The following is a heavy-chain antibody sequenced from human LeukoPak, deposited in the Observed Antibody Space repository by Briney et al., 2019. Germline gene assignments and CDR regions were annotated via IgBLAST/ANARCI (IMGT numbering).Heavy chain of an antibody. Sequence: ASVKVSCKASGYTFTSYYMHWVRQAPGQGLEWMGIINPSGGSTSYAQQFLGRVTMTRDTSTSTVYMELSSLRSEDTAVYYCARDKRITIFGVVIDHFDYWGQGTLVTVSS. CDR3: ARDKRITIFGVVIDHFDY. CDR2: INPSGGST. V-gene: IGHV1-46*01. D-gene: IGHD3-3*01. J-gene: IGHJ4*02. CDR1: GYTFTSYY.